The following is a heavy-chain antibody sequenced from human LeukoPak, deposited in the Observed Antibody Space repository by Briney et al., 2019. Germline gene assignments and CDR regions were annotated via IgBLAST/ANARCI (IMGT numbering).Heavy chain of an antibody. D-gene: IGHD2-15*01. J-gene: IGHJ3*02. V-gene: IGHV3-30*18. CDR1: GLTFSSYG. CDR2: ISYDGSNK. CDR3: AKEDRPYCSGGSCYLWAFDI. Sequence: PGRSLRLSCAASGLTFSSYGMHWVRQAPGKGLEWVAVISYDGSNKYYADSVKGRFTISRDNSKNTLYLQMNSLRAEDTAVYYCAKEDRPYCSGGSCYLWAFDIWGQGTMVTVSS.